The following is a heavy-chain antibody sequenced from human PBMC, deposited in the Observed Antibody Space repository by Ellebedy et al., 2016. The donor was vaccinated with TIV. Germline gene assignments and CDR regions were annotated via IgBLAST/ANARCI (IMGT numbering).Heavy chain of an antibody. Sequence: PGGSLRLSCAASGFPFSSSWMSWVRQPPGRGLEWVANIKQDGSAASYVDSVKGRFTISRDNANNSLYLQMNSLRAEDTAVYYCAKDSFSKGDYWGLGTRVTVSS. CDR1: GFPFSSSW. V-gene: IGHV3-7*01. J-gene: IGHJ4*02. CDR2: IKQDGSAA. D-gene: IGHD4-11*01. CDR3: AKDSFSKGDY.